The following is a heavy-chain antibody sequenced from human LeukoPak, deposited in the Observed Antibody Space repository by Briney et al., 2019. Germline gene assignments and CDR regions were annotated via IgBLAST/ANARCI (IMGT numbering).Heavy chain of an antibody. CDR3: AKDAQRGFDYSNSLEY. Sequence: PGKSQTLSCVASQFRFPFSHYGMHWVRQAPGRGLEWVAVIWSDGTNQYYADSVRGRFTISRDNSQNTVYLQMNSLRVEDTAVYFCAKDAQRGFDYSNSLEYWGQGTLVTVSS. D-gene: IGHD4-11*01. CDR2: IWSDGTNQ. V-gene: IGHV3-33*06. J-gene: IGHJ4*02. CDR1: QFRFPFSHYG.